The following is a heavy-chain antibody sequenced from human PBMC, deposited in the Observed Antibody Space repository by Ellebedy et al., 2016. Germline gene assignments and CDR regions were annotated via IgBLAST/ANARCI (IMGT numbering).Heavy chain of an antibody. CDR1: GFTFDDYA. CDR3: ARVADTAMFDY. Sequence: GGSLRLXCAASGFTFDDYAMHWVRQAPGKGLEWVSGISWNSGSIGYADSVKGRFTISRDNAKNSLYLQMNSLRAEDTAVYYCARVADTAMFDYWGQGTLVTVSS. D-gene: IGHD5-18*01. J-gene: IGHJ4*02. V-gene: IGHV3-9*01. CDR2: ISWNSGSI.